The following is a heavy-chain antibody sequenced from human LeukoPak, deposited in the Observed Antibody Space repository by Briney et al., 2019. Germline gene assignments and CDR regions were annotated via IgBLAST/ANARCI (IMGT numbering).Heavy chain of an antibody. CDR1: RFTYSIFL. CDR2: LYGSGSGK. V-gene: IGHV3-23*01. CDR3: AAGGRSSSSSRNWFDP. Sequence: GGSLTLPCSASRFTYSIFLMQCPPHSRGGGLEWFSHLYGSGSGKFYADSVKGRFTISRDNSKNTLYLQMNSLRDEDTAVYYCAAGGRSSSSSRNWFDPWGQETLVTVST. D-gene: IGHD6-6*01. J-gene: IGHJ5*02.